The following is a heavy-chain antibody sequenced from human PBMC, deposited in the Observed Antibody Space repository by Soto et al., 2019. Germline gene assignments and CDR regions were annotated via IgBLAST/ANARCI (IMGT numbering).Heavy chain of an antibody. Sequence: EVQLVESGGGLVQPGGSLRLSCAASGFTFSSYWMSWVRQAPGKGVEWVANIKQDGSEKYYVDSVKGRFTISRDNSKNSLYLQMNSLRAEDTAVYYCARAGCELRAFDIWGQGTMVTVAS. CDR3: ARAGCELRAFDI. J-gene: IGHJ3*02. CDR1: GFTFSSYW. D-gene: IGHD1-26*01. V-gene: IGHV3-7*01. CDR2: IKQDGSEK.